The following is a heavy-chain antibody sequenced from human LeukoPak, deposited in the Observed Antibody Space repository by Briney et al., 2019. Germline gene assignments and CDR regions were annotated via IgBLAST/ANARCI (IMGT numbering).Heavy chain of an antibody. Sequence: ASVKVSCKASGYTFTSYAMHWVRQAPGQRLEWMGWINAGNGNTKYSQKFQGRVTITADESTSTAYMELSSLRSEDTAVYYCAGYDSSGYYYVSEYFQHWGQGTLVTVSS. CDR3: AGYDSSGYYYVSEYFQH. CDR1: GYTFTSYA. D-gene: IGHD3-22*01. J-gene: IGHJ1*01. V-gene: IGHV1-3*01. CDR2: INAGNGNT.